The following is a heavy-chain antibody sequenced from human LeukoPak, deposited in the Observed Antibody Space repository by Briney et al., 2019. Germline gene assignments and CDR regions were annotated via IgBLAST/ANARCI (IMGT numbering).Heavy chain of an antibody. Sequence: LETLSLTCAVYGGSFSGYYWSWIRQPPGKGLEWIGEINHSGSTNYNPSLKSRVTISIDTSKNQFSLKLSSVAAADTAVYYCARWDPGIAAVALDYWGQATLVTVSS. J-gene: IGHJ4*02. CDR2: INHSGST. D-gene: IGHD6-13*01. V-gene: IGHV4-34*01. CDR1: GGSFSGYY. CDR3: ARWDPGIAAVALDY.